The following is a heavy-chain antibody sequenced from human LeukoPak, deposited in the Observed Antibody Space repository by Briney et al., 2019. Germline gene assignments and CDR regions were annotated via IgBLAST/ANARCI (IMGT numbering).Heavy chain of an antibody. CDR2: INPNSGGT. D-gene: IGHD1-7*01. CDR3: ARGHWNYVFGYISYFQH. CDR1: GYTFTGYY. J-gene: IGHJ1*01. V-gene: IGHV1-2*02. Sequence: GASVKVSCKASGYTFTGYYMHWVRQAPGQGLEWMGWINPNSGGTNYAQKFQGRVTMTRDTSISTAYMELSRLRSDDTAVYYCARGHWNYVFGYISYFQHWGQGTLVTVSS.